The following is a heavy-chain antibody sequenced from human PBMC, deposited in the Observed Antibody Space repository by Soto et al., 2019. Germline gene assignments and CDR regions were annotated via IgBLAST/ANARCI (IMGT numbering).Heavy chain of an antibody. V-gene: IGHV1-69*01. J-gene: IGHJ3*02. CDR3: ARGRGYDNLDPFEI. Sequence: QVQLVQSGAEMKKPGSSVEVSCKASGGSFNNYAITWVRQAPGQGLEWMGGIIPIFGSENYAQKFQGRVTITADESTSTAYMELSSLRSDDTAVYYCARGRGYDNLDPFEIWGQGTMVAVSS. D-gene: IGHD5-12*01. CDR1: GGSFNNYA. CDR2: IIPIFGSE.